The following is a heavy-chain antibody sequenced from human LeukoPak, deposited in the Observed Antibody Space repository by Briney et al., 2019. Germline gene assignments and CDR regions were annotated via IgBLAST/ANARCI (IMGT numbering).Heavy chain of an antibody. CDR2: ISSSSSYI. CDR1: GFTFNNYN. J-gene: IGHJ4*02. V-gene: IGHV3-21*01. Sequence: PGGSLRLSCAASGFTFNNYNMNWVRKAPGKGLEWVSSISSSSSYIYYADSVKGRFTISRDNAKNSLYLQMNSLRAEDTAVYYCARYYDFWSGYYNPIDYWGQGTLVTVSS. CDR3: ARYYDFWSGYYNPIDY. D-gene: IGHD3-3*01.